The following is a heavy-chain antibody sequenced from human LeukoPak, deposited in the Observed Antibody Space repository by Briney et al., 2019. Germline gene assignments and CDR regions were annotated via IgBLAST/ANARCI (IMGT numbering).Heavy chain of an antibody. D-gene: IGHD3-22*01. CDR2: ISYSGTT. V-gene: IGHV4-59*12. CDR3: ARLLRGGRDTPMVTMIVVRAKSGAFDI. J-gene: IGHJ3*02. Sequence: PSETLSLTCSVSGGSISSYFWSWIRQPPGKRLEWIGLISYSGTTIYNPSLKSRVTISADTSKNQFSLKVSSVTAADTAVYYCARLLRGGRDTPMVTMIVVRAKSGAFDIWGQGTMVTVSS. CDR1: GGSISSYF.